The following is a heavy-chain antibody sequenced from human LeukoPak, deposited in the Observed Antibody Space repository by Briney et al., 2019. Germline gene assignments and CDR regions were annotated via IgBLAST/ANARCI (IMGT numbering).Heavy chain of an antibody. CDR2: ISYDGSNK. CDR3: AKDLAAGLDY. D-gene: IGHD6-13*01. V-gene: IGHV3-30*18. J-gene: IGHJ4*02. Sequence: GGSLRLSCAASGFTFSSYGMHWVRQAPGKGLEWVAVISYDGSNKYYADSVKGRFTICRDNSKNTLYLQMNSLRAEDTAVYYCAKDLAAGLDYWGQGTLVTVSS. CDR1: GFTFSSYG.